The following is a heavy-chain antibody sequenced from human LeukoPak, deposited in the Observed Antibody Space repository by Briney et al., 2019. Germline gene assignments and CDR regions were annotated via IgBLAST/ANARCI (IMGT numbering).Heavy chain of an antibody. D-gene: IGHD6-6*01. V-gene: IGHV3-30-3*01. CDR2: ISYDGSNK. CDR1: GFTFSSYA. Sequence: PGRSLRLSCAASGFTFSSYAMHWVRQAPGKGLEWVAVISYDGSNKYYADSVKGRFTISRDNSKNTLYLQMNSLRAEDTAVYYCASGVYSSSSPDYWGQGTLVTVSS. CDR3: ASGVYSSSSPDY. J-gene: IGHJ4*02.